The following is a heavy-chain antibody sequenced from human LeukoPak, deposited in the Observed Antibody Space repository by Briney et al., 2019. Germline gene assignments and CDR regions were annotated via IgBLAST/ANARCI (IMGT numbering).Heavy chain of an antibody. J-gene: IGHJ6*03. CDR3: ARHLGTSSLTRYYYYMDV. Sequence: SETLSLTCTVSGGSISSYYWGWLRQPPGKGLERIGSIYHSGSTYYNPSLKSRVTISVDTSKNQFSLKLSSVTAADTAVYYCARHLGTSSLTRYYYYMDVWGKGTTVTVSS. V-gene: IGHV4-38-2*02. CDR1: GGSISSYY. CDR2: IYHSGST. D-gene: IGHD3-3*02.